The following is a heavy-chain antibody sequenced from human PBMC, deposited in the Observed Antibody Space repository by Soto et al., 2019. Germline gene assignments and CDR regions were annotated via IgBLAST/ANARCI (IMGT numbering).Heavy chain of an antibody. Sequence: GGSLRLSCAASGFIFENFGMSWVRQVPGKGLEWISSISGSGVKKYYADSVKGRFTISRDNSKGTVYLELNNLSAEDTAVYHCAKNQGVELVPLATVDWFDPWGQGSVVTVSS. J-gene: IGHJ5*02. CDR3: AKNQGVELVPLATVDWFDP. CDR1: GFIFENFG. CDR2: ISGSGVKK. V-gene: IGHV3-23*01. D-gene: IGHD1-26*01.